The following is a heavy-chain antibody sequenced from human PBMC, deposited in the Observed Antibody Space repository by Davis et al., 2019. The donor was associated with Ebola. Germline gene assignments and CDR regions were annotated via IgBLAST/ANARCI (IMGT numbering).Heavy chain of an antibody. D-gene: IGHD6-6*01. CDR1: GGSFSGYY. CDR2: INHSGST. Sequence: SETLSLTCAVYGGSFSGYYWSWIRQPPGKGLEWIGEINHSGSTNYNPSLKSRVTISLDQSNNQFSLKLSSVTAADTAIYYCARVTIAARPISDSFDIWGQGTMVTVSS. V-gene: IGHV4-34*01. J-gene: IGHJ3*02. CDR3: ARVTIAARPISDSFDI.